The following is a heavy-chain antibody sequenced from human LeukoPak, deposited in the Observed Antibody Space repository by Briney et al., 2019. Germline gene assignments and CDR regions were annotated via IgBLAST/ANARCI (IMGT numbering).Heavy chain of an antibody. CDR1: GFTFSSYA. D-gene: IGHD4-17*01. J-gene: IGHJ4*02. Sequence: TGGSLRLCCAASGFTFSSYAMSCVRQAPGRGLEWVSTISGSGGTTYYADSVKGRFTISRDNSKGTLYLQMNSMRAEDTAVYYCARVQRGVRSPTDYWGQGTLVTVSS. V-gene: IGHV3-23*01. CDR3: ARVQRGVRSPTDY. CDR2: ISGSGGTT.